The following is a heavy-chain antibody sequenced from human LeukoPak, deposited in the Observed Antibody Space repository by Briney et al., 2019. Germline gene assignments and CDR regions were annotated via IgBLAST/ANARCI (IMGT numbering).Heavy chain of an antibody. V-gene: IGHV1-8*03. CDR1: GYSFTGYY. CDR2: MNPNSGNT. Sequence: ASVKVSCKASGYSFTGYYMHWVRQAPGQGLEWMGWMNPNSGNTGYAQKFQGRVTITRNTSISTAYMELSSLRSEDTAVYYCARVGYSYGDEYFQHWGQGTLVTVSS. D-gene: IGHD5-18*01. CDR3: ARVGYSYGDEYFQH. J-gene: IGHJ1*01.